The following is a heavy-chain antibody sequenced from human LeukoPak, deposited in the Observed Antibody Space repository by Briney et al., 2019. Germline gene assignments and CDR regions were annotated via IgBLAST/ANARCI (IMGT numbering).Heavy chain of an antibody. V-gene: IGHV1-2*02. CDR2: INPNSGGT. CDR3: ARGPSSGWSNFPHN. Sequence: ASVKVSCKASGYTFTGYYMHWVRQAPGQGLEWMGWINPNSGGTNYAQKFQGRVTMTRDTSISTAYMELSRLRSDDTAVYYCARGPSSGWSNFPHNWGQGTLATVSS. CDR1: GYTFTGYY. D-gene: IGHD6-19*01. J-gene: IGHJ4*02.